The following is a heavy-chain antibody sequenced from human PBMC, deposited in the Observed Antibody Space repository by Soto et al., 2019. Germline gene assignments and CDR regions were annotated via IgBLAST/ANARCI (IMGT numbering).Heavy chain of an antibody. Sequence: PGGSLRLSCAASGFTFGSYWMHWVRQAPGKGLVWVSHINSDASSTTYADSVKGRFTISRDNAKNSLYLQMNSLRDEDTAVYYCARDHYDFWSGYRPPDYYGMDVWGQGTTVTVSS. CDR3: ARDHYDFWSGYRPPDYYGMDV. J-gene: IGHJ6*02. CDR1: GFTFGSYW. CDR2: INSDASST. V-gene: IGHV3-74*03. D-gene: IGHD3-3*01.